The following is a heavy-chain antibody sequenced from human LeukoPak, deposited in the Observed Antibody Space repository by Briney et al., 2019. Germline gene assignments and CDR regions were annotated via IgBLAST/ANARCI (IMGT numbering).Heavy chain of an antibody. CDR3: AKPGLALRYYFDY. J-gene: IGHJ4*02. D-gene: IGHD3/OR15-3a*01. CDR2: ISGSGGST. V-gene: IGHV3-23*01. CDR1: GFTFSSYA. Sequence: GGSLRLSCAASGFTFSSYAMSWVRQAPGKGLEWVSAISGSGGSTYYADSVKGRFTISRDNPKNTLYLQMNSLRAEDTAVYYCAKPGLALRYYFDYWGQGTLVTVSS.